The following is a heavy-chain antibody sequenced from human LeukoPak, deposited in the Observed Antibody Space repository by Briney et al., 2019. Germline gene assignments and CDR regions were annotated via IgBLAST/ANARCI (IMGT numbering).Heavy chain of an antibody. J-gene: IGHJ6*03. CDR2: INPNSGGT. V-gene: IGHV1-2*02. CDR3: ARVTSGWYVGYYYYYMDV. Sequence: ASVKVSCKASGYTFTGYYMHWVRQAPGQGLEWMGWINPNSGGTNYAQKFQGRVTMTRDTSISTAYMELSRLRSDDTAVYYCARVTSGWYVGYYYYYMDVWGKGTTVTVSS. CDR1: GYTFTGYY. D-gene: IGHD6-19*01.